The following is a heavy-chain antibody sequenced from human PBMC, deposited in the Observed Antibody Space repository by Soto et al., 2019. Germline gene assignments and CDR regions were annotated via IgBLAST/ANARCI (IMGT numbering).Heavy chain of an antibody. D-gene: IGHD1-1*01. CDR3: AREPATAKPEGVDF. J-gene: IGHJ4*02. CDR1: GYTFTIYA. Sequence: SVKVSCTSSGYTFTIYAIHWVRQAPGQGLEWMGWINPNSGGTKYAPKFQGGVTMTRDTSITTAYMELSRLRSGDTAVYYCAREPATAKPEGVDFWGQGTLVTVSS. V-gene: IGHV1-2*02. CDR2: INPNSGGT.